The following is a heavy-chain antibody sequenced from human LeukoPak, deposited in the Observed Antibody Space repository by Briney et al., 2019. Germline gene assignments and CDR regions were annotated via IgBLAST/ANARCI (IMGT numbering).Heavy chain of an antibody. J-gene: IGHJ6*02. D-gene: IGHD3-9*01. CDR1: GYTFTGYY. CDR2: INPNSGGT. Sequence: ASVKVSCKASGYTFTGYYMHWVRQAPGQGLEWMGWINPNSGGTNYAQKFQGRVTMTRDTSISTAYMELSRLRSDDTAVYYCAREVPRKVPRDRIPIFPGYYGMDVWGQGTTVTVSS. V-gene: IGHV1-2*02. CDR3: AREVPRKVPRDRIPIFPGYYGMDV.